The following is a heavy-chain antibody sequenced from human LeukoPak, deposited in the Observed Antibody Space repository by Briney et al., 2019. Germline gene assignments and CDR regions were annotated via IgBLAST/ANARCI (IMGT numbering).Heavy chain of an antibody. CDR1: GGSISSYY. V-gene: IGHV4-59*01. Sequence: PSETLSLTCTVSGGSISSYYWSWIRQPPGKGLEWIGYIYYSGGTNYNPSLKSRVTISVDTSKNQFSLKLSSVTAADTAVYYCAREIGDYYYYYMDVWGKGTTVTVSS. CDR2: IYYSGGT. J-gene: IGHJ6*03. D-gene: IGHD2-15*01. CDR3: AREIGDYYYYYMDV.